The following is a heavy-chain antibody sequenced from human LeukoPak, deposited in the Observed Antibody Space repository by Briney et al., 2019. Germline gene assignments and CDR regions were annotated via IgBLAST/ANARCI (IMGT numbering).Heavy chain of an antibody. CDR1: GFTFNRDW. CDR3: VTKEPSTSGWSY. V-gene: IGHV3-7*01. J-gene: IGHJ4*02. D-gene: IGHD6-19*01. Sequence: GGSLRLSCTASGFTFNRDWTAWVRQAPGKGLEWVVNIKEDGSEKNYVDSVKGRFTISRDNAENSVYLQMNDLRAEDTGVYYCVTKEPSTSGWSYWGQGTLVTVSS. CDR2: IKEDGSEK.